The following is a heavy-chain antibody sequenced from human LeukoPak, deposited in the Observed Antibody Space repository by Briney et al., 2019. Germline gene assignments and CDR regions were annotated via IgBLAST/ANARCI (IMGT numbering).Heavy chain of an antibody. CDR3: HADPIAAADY. D-gene: IGHD6-13*01. V-gene: IGHV3-30-3*02. Sequence: GGSLRLSCAASGFMFGSFAIHWVRQAPGKGLEWVAVISYDGSNKYYADSVKGRFTISRDNSKNTLYLQMNSLRAEDTAVYYCHADPIAAADYWGQGTLVTVSS. CDR1: GFMFGSFA. CDR2: ISYDGSNK. J-gene: IGHJ4*02.